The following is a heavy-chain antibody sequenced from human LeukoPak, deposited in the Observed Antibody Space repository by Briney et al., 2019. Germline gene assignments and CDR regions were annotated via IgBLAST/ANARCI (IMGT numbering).Heavy chain of an antibody. CDR3: ARPIGGDGTYYYYYYGMDV. CDR2: IIPILGIA. J-gene: IGHJ6*02. D-gene: IGHD1-1*01. Sequence: GASVKVSCKASGGTFSSYAISWVRQAPGQGLEWMGRIIPILGIANYAQKFQGRVTITADKSTSTAYMELSSLRSEDTAVYYCARPIGGDGTYYYYYYGMDVWGRGTTVTVSS. V-gene: IGHV1-69*04. CDR1: GGTFSSYA.